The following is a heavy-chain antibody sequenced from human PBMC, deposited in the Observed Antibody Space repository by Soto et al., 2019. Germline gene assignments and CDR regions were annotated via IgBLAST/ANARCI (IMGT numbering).Heavy chain of an antibody. CDR1: GFTFSSYG. J-gene: IGHJ1*01. CDR3: AKGQRPQLQQASILQH. Sequence: QVQLVESGGGVVQPGRSLRLSCAASGFTFSSYGMHWVRQAPGKGLEWVAVISYDGSNKYYADSVKGRFTISRDNSKNTLYLQMNSLIAEDTAVYYCAKGQRPQLQQASILQHWGQGTLVTV. D-gene: IGHD3-3*01. CDR2: ISYDGSNK. V-gene: IGHV3-30*18.